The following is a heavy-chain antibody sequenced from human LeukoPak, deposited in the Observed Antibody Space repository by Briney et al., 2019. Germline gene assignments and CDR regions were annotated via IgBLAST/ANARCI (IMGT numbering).Heavy chain of an antibody. CDR1: GFTFSNAW. CDR2: IKSKTDGGTT. V-gene: IGHV3-15*01. J-gene: IGHJ5*02. D-gene: IGHD6-13*01. Sequence: GGSLRLPCAASGFTFSNAWMSWVRQAPGKGLEWVGRIKSKTDGGTTDYAAPVKGRFTISRDDSKNTLYLQMNSLKTEDTAVYYCTTDFEAAALTFDPWGQGTLVTVSS. CDR3: TTDFEAAALTFDP.